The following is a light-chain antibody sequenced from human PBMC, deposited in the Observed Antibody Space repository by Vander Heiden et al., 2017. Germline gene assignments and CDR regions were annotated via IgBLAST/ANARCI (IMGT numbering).Light chain of an antibody. V-gene: IGLV2-14*03. CDR1: SSDVGGYNY. CDR2: DVS. J-gene: IGLJ1*01. Sequence: QSALTQPASVSGSPGQSITISCTGTSSDVGGYNYVSWYQQHPGNVPKFMIYDVSKRPSVVSTRFSGSKSGNTASLTISGLQAEDEADYYCSPDTSSSTYVFGTGTKVTVL. CDR3: SPDTSSSTYV.